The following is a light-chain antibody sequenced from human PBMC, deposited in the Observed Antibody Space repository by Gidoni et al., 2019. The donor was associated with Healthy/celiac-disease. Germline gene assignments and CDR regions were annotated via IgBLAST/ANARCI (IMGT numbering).Light chain of an antibody. CDR3: QQRSNWPPLFT. J-gene: IGKJ3*01. CDR1: QSVSSY. Sequence: EIVLTQSPATLSLSPGERATRSCRASQSVSSYLAWYQQKPGQAPRLLIYDASTRATGIPARFSGSGSGTDFTLTISSLEPEDFAVYYCQQRSNWPPLFTFGPGTKVDIK. CDR2: DAS. V-gene: IGKV3-11*01.